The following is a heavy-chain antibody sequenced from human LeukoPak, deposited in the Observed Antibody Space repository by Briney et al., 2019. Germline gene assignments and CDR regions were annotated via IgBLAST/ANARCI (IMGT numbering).Heavy chain of an antibody. Sequence: PGGSLRLSCATSGFTFSSYGMHWVRQAPGKGLEWIGEIIHSGSTNYNPSLKSRVTISVDTSKNQFSLKLSSVTAADTAVYYCARHHPTVTPYYMDVWGKGTTVTISS. CDR1: GFTFSSYG. CDR2: IIHSGST. J-gene: IGHJ6*03. D-gene: IGHD4-17*01. V-gene: IGHV4-34*12. CDR3: ARHHPTVTPYYMDV.